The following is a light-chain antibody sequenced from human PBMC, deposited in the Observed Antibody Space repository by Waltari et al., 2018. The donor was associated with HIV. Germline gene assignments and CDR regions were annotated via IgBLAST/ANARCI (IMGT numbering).Light chain of an antibody. V-gene: IGKV3-20*01. CDR1: QSVRGNY. Sequence: ETVLTQPPGTLSLSPGESATLLCRASQSVRGNYLAWYRQKPGQAPRLLIHRASSRATGIPDRFSGSGSGTDFTLTISRLEPEDFAVYYCQQYGNSPLTFGGGTKVDIK. CDR2: RAS. J-gene: IGKJ4*01. CDR3: QQYGNSPLT.